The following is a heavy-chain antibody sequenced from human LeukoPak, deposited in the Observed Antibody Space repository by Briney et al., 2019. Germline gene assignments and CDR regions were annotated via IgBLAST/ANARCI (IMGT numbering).Heavy chain of an antibody. V-gene: IGHV4-38-2*02. CDR2: LYHGGST. Sequence: SETLSLTCNVFGYSISSAYSWGWIRQPPGKGLEWIGSLYHGGSTNYNPSLKSRVTISVDTSKNQFSLKLSSVTAADTAVYYCARRAWYYYDSSGYPFDYWGQGTLVTVSS. CDR1: GYSISSAYS. J-gene: IGHJ4*02. CDR3: ARRAWYYYDSSGYPFDY. D-gene: IGHD3-22*01.